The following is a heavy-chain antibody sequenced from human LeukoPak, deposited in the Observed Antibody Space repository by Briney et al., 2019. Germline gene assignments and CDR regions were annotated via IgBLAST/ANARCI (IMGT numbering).Heavy chain of an antibody. CDR1: GGSISTYH. CDR3: ARDKQHSYGRYFDH. V-gene: IGHV4-59*01. D-gene: IGHD5-18*01. CDR2: MQSTGSS. Sequence: SETLSLTCTVSGGSISTYHWNWIRKSPGKGLEWIGYMQSTGSSNYNPSLKSRVTMSVDMSRNQIVLNLSSVTAADTAVYFCARDKQHSYGRYFDHWGQGTLVTVSS. J-gene: IGHJ4*02.